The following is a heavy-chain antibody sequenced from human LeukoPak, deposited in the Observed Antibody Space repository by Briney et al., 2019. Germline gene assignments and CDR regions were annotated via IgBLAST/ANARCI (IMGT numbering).Heavy chain of an antibody. CDR1: GFTFSAYA. CDR3: VKSVGSSWYWGVNFDY. J-gene: IGHJ4*02. CDR2: VSGSGSVT. D-gene: IGHD6-13*01. V-gene: IGHV3-23*01. Sequence: GGSLRLSCEASGFTFSAYAMNWVRQTPGKGLEWVSGVSGSGSVTYYADSVKGRFTISRDNSKNTLYLQMNSLRAEDTAVYYCVKSVGSSWYWGVNFDYWGQGTLVTVSS.